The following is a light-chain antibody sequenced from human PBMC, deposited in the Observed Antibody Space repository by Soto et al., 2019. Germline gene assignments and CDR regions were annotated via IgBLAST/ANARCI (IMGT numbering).Light chain of an antibody. V-gene: IGKV3-20*01. Sequence: EIVLTQSPGTLSLSPGERATLSCRASQSVSSSYLAWYQQKPGQAPRLLIYGASSRATGIPDMFSGSGFGTDFPRTISKLETEDFAVYYCQQYGSSPLTFGGGTKVEIK. CDR1: QSVSSSY. CDR3: QQYGSSPLT. CDR2: GAS. J-gene: IGKJ4*01.